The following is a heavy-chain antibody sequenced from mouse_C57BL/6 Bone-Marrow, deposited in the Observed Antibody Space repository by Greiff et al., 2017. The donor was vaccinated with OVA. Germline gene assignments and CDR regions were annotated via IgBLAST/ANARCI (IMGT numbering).Heavy chain of an antibody. V-gene: IGHV3-6*01. CDR2: ISYDGSN. D-gene: IGHD4-1*01. Sequence: EVQLQQSGPGLVKPSQSLSLTCSVTGYSITSGYYWHWIRQFPGNKLEWMGYISYDGSNNYNPSLKNRISITRDTSKNHFFLKLNSVTTEDTATYYCARETGTEAMDYWGQGTSVTVSS. J-gene: IGHJ4*01. CDR3: ARETGTEAMDY. CDR1: GYSITSGYY.